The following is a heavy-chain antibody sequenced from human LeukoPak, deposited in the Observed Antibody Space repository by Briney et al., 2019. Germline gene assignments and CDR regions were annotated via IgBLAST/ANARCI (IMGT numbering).Heavy chain of an antibody. CDR1: GGSISSGSYY. J-gene: IGHJ3*02. V-gene: IGHV4-61*02. CDR3: ARGQWLVLLDAFDI. CDR2: IYTSGST. D-gene: IGHD6-19*01. Sequence: PSETLSLTCTVSGGSISSGSYYWSWIRQPAGKGLEWIGRIYTSGSTNYNPSLKSRVTISVDTSKNQFSLKLSSVTAADTAVYYCARGQWLVLLDAFDIWGQGTMVTVSS.